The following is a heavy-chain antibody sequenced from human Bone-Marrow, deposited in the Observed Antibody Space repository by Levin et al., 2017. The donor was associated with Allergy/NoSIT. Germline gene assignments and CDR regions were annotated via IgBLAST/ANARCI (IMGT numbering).Heavy chain of an antibody. Sequence: SGGSLRLSCAASGFTVSRNYMSWVRQAPGKGLEWVSLIYSGGDTQYADSVKGRFTISRDNSKNTLYLQMNSLRADDTAVYYCARDGVGTAAGTPWGQGTLVTVS. CDR3: ARDGVGTAAGTP. D-gene: IGHD6-13*01. J-gene: IGHJ4*02. CDR1: GFTVSRNY. CDR2: IYSGGDT. V-gene: IGHV3-66*01.